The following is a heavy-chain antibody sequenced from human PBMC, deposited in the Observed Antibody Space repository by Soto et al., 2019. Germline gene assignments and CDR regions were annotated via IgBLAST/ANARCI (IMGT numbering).Heavy chain of an antibody. J-gene: IGHJ3*02. CDR3: ARGSGPNDAFDI. V-gene: IGHV4-61*01. CDR1: GGSVSSGSYY. D-gene: IGHD2-15*01. Sequence: PSETLSLTCTVSGGSVSSGSYYWSWIRQPPGKGLEWIGYIYYSGSTTYNPSLKSRVTISVDTSKNQFSLKLSSVTAADTAVYYCARGSGPNDAFDIWGQGTMVTVSS. CDR2: IYYSGST.